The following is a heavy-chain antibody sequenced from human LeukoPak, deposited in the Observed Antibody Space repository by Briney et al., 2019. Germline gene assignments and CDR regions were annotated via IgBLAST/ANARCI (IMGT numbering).Heavy chain of an antibody. D-gene: IGHD5-12*01. Sequence: PSETLSLTCTVSGDSISSNNYSWGWLRQPPGKGLEWIGRVYYNGSTYYNPSLKSRVTISVDTSKNQISLKLSSVTAADTAVYYCATLSGYGLYYYYHMDVWGKGTTVTVSS. CDR1: GDSISSNNYS. CDR2: VYYNGST. CDR3: ATLSGYGLYYYYHMDV. J-gene: IGHJ6*03. V-gene: IGHV4-39*07.